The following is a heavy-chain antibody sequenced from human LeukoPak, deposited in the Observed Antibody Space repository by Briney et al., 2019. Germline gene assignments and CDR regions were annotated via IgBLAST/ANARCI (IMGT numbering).Heavy chain of an antibody. CDR3: ARGGGLDV. D-gene: IGHD3-16*01. Sequence: GGSLRLSCAASGFTFSSYWMNWAREAPGKGLEWVASINHNGNVNYYVDSVKGRFTISRDNAKNSLYLQMSNLRAEDTAVYFCARGGGLDVWGQGATVTVSS. CDR2: INHNGNVN. J-gene: IGHJ6*02. CDR1: GFTFSSYW. V-gene: IGHV3-7*03.